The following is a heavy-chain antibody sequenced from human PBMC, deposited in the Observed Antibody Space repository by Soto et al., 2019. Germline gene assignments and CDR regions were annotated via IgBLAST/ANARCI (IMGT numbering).Heavy chain of an antibody. Sequence: HPGGSLRLSCAASGFTFSSYGMHWVRQAPGKGLEWVAVISYDGSNKYYADSVKGRFTISRDNSKNTLYLQMNSLRAEDTAVYYCAREGYDSSGYYYGYFDYWGQGTLVTVSS. J-gene: IGHJ4*02. V-gene: IGHV3-30*03. D-gene: IGHD3-22*01. CDR1: GFTFSSYG. CDR3: AREGYDSSGYYYGYFDY. CDR2: ISYDGSNK.